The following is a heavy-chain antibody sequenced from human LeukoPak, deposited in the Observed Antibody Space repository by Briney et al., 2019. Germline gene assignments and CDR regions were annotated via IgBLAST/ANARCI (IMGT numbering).Heavy chain of an antibody. D-gene: IGHD1-26*01. CDR1: GGSISSSSYY. CDR2: IYYSGST. Sequence: SETLSLTCTVSGGSISSSSYYWGWIRQPPGKGLEWIGSIYYSGSTYYNPSLKSRVTISVDTSKNQFSLKLSSVTAADTAVYYCASERAWELLQVGLWGQGTLVTVSS. CDR3: ASERAWELLQVGL. V-gene: IGHV4-39*07. J-gene: IGHJ4*02.